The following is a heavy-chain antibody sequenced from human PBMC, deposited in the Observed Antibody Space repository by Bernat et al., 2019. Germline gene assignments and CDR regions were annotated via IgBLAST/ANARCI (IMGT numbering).Heavy chain of an antibody. D-gene: IGHD6-13*01. Sequence: QVQLVESGGGVVQPGRSLRLSCAASGFTFSSYGMDWVRQAPGKGLEWVAVIWYDGSNKYCADSVKGRFTISRDNSKNTVYLQMDSLRAEDTAVYYCARLGSSWSFDYWGQGSLVTVSS. J-gene: IGHJ4*02. CDR3: ARLGSSWSFDY. CDR2: IWYDGSNK. V-gene: IGHV3-33*01. CDR1: GFTFSSYG.